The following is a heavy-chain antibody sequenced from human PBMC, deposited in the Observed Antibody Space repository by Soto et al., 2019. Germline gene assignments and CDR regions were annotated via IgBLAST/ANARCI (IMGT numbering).Heavy chain of an antibody. V-gene: IGHV3-23*01. CDR3: AKGQKWELLGAYFDY. D-gene: IGHD1-26*01. CDR2: ISGSGGST. Sequence: EVQLLESGGGLVQPGGSLRLSCAASGFTFSSYTMSWVRQAPGKGLEWVSAISGSGGSTYYADSVKGRFTISRDNSKNTLYLQMNSLRAEDTAVYYCAKGQKWELLGAYFDYWGQGTLVTVSS. CDR1: GFTFSSYT. J-gene: IGHJ4*02.